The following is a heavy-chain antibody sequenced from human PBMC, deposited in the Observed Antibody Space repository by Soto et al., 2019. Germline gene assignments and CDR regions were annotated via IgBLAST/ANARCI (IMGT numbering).Heavy chain of an antibody. D-gene: IGHD1-7*01. V-gene: IGHV3-15*01. CDR2: VRSKADSGTT. CDR1: GFTFANAW. J-gene: IGHJ4*02. Sequence: GGSLRLSCAASGFTFANAWMSWVRQAPGKGLEWVGRVRSKADSGTTDYAAPVKGRFTISRDDSENTLYLQMNSLKIDDTAVYYCRRDWDYPVLWGQGTLVTVSS. CDR3: RRDWDYPVL.